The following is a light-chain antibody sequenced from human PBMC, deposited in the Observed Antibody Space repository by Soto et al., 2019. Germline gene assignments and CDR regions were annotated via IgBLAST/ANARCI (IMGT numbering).Light chain of an antibody. CDR1: NSNIGSNT. CDR3: AAWDDSLNGHVV. Sequence: QSVLTQPPSASGTPGQRVTISCSGSNSNIGSNTVNWYQHLPGTAPKLLIYGNNQRPSGVPDRFSGSKSGTSGSLAISGLQSEDEADYYCAAWDDSLNGHVVFGGGTKLTVL. CDR2: GNN. V-gene: IGLV1-44*01. J-gene: IGLJ2*01.